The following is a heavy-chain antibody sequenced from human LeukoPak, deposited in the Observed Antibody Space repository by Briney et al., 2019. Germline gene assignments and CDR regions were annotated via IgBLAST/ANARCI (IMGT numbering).Heavy chain of an antibody. CDR1: GFTFSSYG. D-gene: IGHD3-10*01. V-gene: IGHV3-30*02. J-gene: IGHJ4*02. Sequence: GGSLRLSRAASGFTFSSYGMHWVRQAPGKGLEGVAFIRYDGRNKYYADSVKGRFTISRDNYKNTLYLQMNSLRAEDTAVYYCARDGGELLPTGYWGQGTLVTVSS. CDR2: IRYDGRNK. CDR3: ARDGGELLPTGY.